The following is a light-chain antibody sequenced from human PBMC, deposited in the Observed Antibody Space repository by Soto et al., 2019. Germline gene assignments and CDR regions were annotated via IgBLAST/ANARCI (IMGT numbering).Light chain of an antibody. V-gene: IGKV3-11*01. CDR3: QQSMGFT. CDR1: QSVSSY. J-gene: IGKJ3*01. Sequence: EIVLTQSPATLSLSPGERATLSCRASQSVSSYLAWYQQKPGQAPRLLIYDASNRATGIPARFSGSGSGTDFTLTISSREPEDFAVYYCQQSMGFTFGPGTKVDIK. CDR2: DAS.